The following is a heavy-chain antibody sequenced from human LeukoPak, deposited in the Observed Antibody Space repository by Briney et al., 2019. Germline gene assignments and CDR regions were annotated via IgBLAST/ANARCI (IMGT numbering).Heavy chain of an antibody. V-gene: IGHV3-30-3*01. J-gene: IGHJ5*02. Sequence: GGSLRLSCAASGFTFSSYAMHWVRQAPGKGLEWVAVISYDGSNKYYADSVKGRFTISRDNSKNTLYLQMNSLRAEDTAVYYCARNWFDPWGQGTLVTVSS. CDR1: GFTFSSYA. CDR3: ARNWFDP. CDR2: ISYDGSNK.